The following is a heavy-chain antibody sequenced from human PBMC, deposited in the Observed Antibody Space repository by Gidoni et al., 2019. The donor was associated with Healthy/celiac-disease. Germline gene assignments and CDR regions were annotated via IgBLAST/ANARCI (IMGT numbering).Heavy chain of an antibody. Sequence: QLQLQESGPGLVKPSETLSLTCTVSGGSISSSSYYWGWIRQPPGKGLEWIGSIYYSGSTYYNPSLKSRVTISVDTSKNQFSLKLSSVTAADTAVYYCARHGGYYDYVWGSYRYTSYWGQGTLVTVSS. V-gene: IGHV4-39*01. CDR3: ARHGGYYDYVWGSYRYTSY. J-gene: IGHJ4*02. CDR2: IYYSGST. D-gene: IGHD3-16*02. CDR1: GGSISSSSYY.